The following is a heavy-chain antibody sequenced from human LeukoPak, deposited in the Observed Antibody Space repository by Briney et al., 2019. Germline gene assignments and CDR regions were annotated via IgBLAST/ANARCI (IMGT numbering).Heavy chain of an antibody. J-gene: IGHJ4*02. D-gene: IGHD1-14*01. CDR3: ARTPSYARKPYYFDY. CDR2: IKQDGSEK. Sequence: GGSLRLSCAASGFTFSSYWMSWVRQAPGKGLEWVANIKQDGSEKYYVDSVKGRFTISRGNAKNSLYLQMNSLRAEDTAVYYCARTPSYARKPYYFDYWGQGTLVTVSS. CDR1: GFTFSSYW. V-gene: IGHV3-7*01.